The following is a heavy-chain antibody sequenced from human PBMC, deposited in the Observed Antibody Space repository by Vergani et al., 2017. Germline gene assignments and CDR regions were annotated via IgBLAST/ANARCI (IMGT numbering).Heavy chain of an antibody. V-gene: IGHV1-2*02. CDR1: GGTFSSYA. J-gene: IGHJ4*02. D-gene: IGHD6-13*01. CDR2: IIPNSGGT. CDR3: AREMAAAAPFDY. Sequence: QVQLVQSGAEVKKPGSSVKVSCKASGGTFSSYAISWVRQAPGQGLEWMGGIIPNSGGTNYAQKFQGRVTMTRDTSISTAYMELSRLRSDDTAVYYCAREMAAAAPFDYWGQGTLVTVSS.